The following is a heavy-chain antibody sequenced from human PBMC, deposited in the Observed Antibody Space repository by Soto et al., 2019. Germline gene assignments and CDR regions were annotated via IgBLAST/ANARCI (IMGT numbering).Heavy chain of an antibody. J-gene: IGHJ3*01. CDR2: VNHNGRN. CDR1: GGSFSSYF. V-gene: IGHV4-34*01. D-gene: IGHD6-19*01. CDR3: ARGGSSDWQVDFDF. Sequence: SETLSLTCAVDGGSFSSYFWNWIRQTAGHGLEWIGKVNHNGRNNYNPSLKSRVTISLDMSKNQISLKLTSVTAADTAVYYCARGGSSDWQVDFDFWGQGTMVTVSS.